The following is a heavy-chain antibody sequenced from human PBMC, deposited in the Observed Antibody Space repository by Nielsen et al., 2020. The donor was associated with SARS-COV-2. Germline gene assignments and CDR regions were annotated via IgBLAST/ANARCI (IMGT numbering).Heavy chain of an antibody. CDR3: ARGTPYYFDSSGYYYSS. V-gene: IGHV4-59*01. D-gene: IGHD3-22*01. Sequence: SETLSLTCTVSSGSIGTYYWSWIRQPPGKGLEWIGYISYSGSTNYNPSLKSRVTISIDTSKNQFSLRLASVTAADTAAYYCARGTPYYFDSSGYYYSSWGQGTLVTVSS. CDR2: ISYSGST. CDR1: SGSIGTYY. J-gene: IGHJ5*02.